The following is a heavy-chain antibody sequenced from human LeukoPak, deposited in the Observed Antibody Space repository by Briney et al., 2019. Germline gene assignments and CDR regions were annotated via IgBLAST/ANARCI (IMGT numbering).Heavy chain of an antibody. CDR2: INSDGSTT. J-gene: IGHJ4*02. Sequence: PGGSLKLSCAASGFTFSSYWMHWVRQAPGKGLVWVSRINSDGSTTTYADSVKGRFTISRDNAKSTLYLQMNSLRADDTAVYYCARGGVDYWGQGTLVTVSS. CDR3: ARGGVDY. CDR1: GFTFSSYW. V-gene: IGHV3-74*01.